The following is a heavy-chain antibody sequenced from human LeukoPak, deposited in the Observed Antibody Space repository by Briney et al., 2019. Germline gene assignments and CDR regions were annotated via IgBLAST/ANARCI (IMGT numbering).Heavy chain of an antibody. Sequence: SETLSLTCAVSGDSMRSYYWNWIRQPAGKGLEWIGRIYYSGSTYYNPSLKSRVAISVDTSKNQFSLKLSSVTAADTAVYYCARGWYQLLSEDAFDIWGQGTMVTVSS. CDR2: IYYSGST. CDR3: ARGWYQLLSEDAFDI. J-gene: IGHJ3*02. V-gene: IGHV4-4*07. D-gene: IGHD2-2*01. CDR1: GDSMRSYY.